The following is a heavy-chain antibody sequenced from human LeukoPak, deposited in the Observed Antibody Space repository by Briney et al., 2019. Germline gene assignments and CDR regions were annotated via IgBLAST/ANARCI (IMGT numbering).Heavy chain of an antibody. Sequence: GRSLRLSCAASGFTFSNYNMNWVRQAPGKGLEWVSSISSTSSYIYYADSVKGRFTISRDNAKNSLYLQMDSLRVADTAVYYCARKSSSLGYYFDYWGQGTLVTVSS. J-gene: IGHJ4*02. CDR3: ARKSSSLGYYFDY. V-gene: IGHV3-21*01. CDR1: GFTFSNYN. CDR2: ISSTSSYI. D-gene: IGHD6-6*01.